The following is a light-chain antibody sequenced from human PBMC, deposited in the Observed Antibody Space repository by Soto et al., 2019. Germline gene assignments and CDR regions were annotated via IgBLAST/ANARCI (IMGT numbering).Light chain of an antibody. CDR3: QQYNNWPPRFT. V-gene: IGKV3-15*01. J-gene: IGKJ3*01. CDR1: QSVSSN. Sequence: EVEMTQSPATLSVSPGERATLSCRASQSVSSNLAWYQQKPGQAPRLLMYGASTRATGIPARFSGSGSGTELTLTISSLQSEDFAVYYCQQYNNWPPRFTFGPGTKLDIK. CDR2: GAS.